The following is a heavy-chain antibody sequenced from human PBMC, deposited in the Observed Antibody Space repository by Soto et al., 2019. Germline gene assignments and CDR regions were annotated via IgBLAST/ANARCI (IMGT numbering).Heavy chain of an antibody. J-gene: IGHJ4*02. D-gene: IGHD3-10*01. CDR2: ISGDATTT. CDR3: ASDPYYYASGF. V-gene: IGHV3-11*01. Sequence: GGPLSLSCVASGCTVSVYAVGWIRQSPGKGLEWVSKISGDATTTYYADSVKGRFTVSRDNAKNSVYLQMNSLRVEDTAVYYCASDPYYYASGFWGQGTLVTVSS. CDR1: GCTVSVYA.